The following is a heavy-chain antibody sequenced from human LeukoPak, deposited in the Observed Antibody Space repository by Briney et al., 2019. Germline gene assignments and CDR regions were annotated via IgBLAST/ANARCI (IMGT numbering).Heavy chain of an antibody. D-gene: IGHD3-10*01. CDR3: ARPLLYYYGSETYFWFDP. CDR2: TYSNGRT. Sequence: GGSLRLSCAASGFTVSSNYMSWVRQAPGKGLEWVSVTYSNGRTYYADSVKGRFTISRDNAKNSLSLQMNSLRAEDTAVYYCARPLLYYYGSETYFWFDPWGQGTLVTVSS. J-gene: IGHJ5*02. CDR1: GFTVSSNY. V-gene: IGHV3-53*01.